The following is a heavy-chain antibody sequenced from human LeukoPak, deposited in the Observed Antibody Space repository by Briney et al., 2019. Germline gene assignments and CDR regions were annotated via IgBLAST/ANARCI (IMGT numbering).Heavy chain of an antibody. J-gene: IGHJ4*02. Sequence: GGSLRLSCAASGFTFSDYYMSWIRQAPGKGLEWVAIMKQDGSETYYVDSVKGRFTISRDNGKSSLYLQVNSLRAEDTAVYYCARNLPFDYWGQGTLVTVSS. CDR3: ARNLPFDY. CDR2: MKQDGSET. D-gene: IGHD1-14*01. V-gene: IGHV3-7*01. CDR1: GFTFSDYY.